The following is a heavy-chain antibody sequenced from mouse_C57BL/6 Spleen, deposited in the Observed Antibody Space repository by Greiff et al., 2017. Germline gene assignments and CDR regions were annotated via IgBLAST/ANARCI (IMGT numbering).Heavy chain of an antibody. D-gene: IGHD1-1*01. CDR3: ASAYYGSSLDY. V-gene: IGHV1-69*01. J-gene: IGHJ2*01. CDR2: IDPSDSYT. Sequence: VQLQQPGAELVMPGASVKLSCKASGYTFTSYWMHWVKQRPGQGLEWIGEIDPSDSYTNYNQKFKGKSTLTVDKSSSTAYMQLSSLTSEDSAVYYCASAYYGSSLDYWGQGTTLTVSS. CDR1: GYTFTSYW.